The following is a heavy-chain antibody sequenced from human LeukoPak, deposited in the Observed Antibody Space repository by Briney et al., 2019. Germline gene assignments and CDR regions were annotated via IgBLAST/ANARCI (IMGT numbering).Heavy chain of an antibody. CDR2: IYYSGTT. Sequence: SETLSLTCTVSGGSFSTSYYWGWIRQPPGKGLEWIGSIYYSGTTYHNPSLKSRVTISVDTSKNQFSLKLSSVTAADTAVYYCARSSNGVSRFDYWGQGTLVTVSS. D-gene: IGHD2-8*01. V-gene: IGHV4-39*01. CDR1: GGSFSTSYY. J-gene: IGHJ4*02. CDR3: ARSSNGVSRFDY.